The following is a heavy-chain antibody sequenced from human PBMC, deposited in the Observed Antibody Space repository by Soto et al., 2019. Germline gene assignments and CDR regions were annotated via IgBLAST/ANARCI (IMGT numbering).Heavy chain of an antibody. CDR3: ARENGPLRGIAAAGTDY. CDR1: GGSFSGYY. Sequence: SETLSLTCAVYGGSFSGYYWSWIRQPPGKGLEWIGEINHSGSTNYNPSLKSRVTISVDTSKNQFSLKLSSVTAADTAVYYCARENGPLRGIAAAGTDYWGQGTLVTV. V-gene: IGHV4-34*01. J-gene: IGHJ4*02. D-gene: IGHD6-13*01. CDR2: INHSGST.